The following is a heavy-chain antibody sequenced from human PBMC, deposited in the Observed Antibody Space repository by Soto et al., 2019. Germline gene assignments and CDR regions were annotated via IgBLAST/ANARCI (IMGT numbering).Heavy chain of an antibody. Sequence: PGGSLRLSCAASGFTFSSYWMSWVRQAPGKGLEWMANIKQDGSEKYYVDSVKGRFTISRDNAKNSLYLQMNSLRAEDTAVYYCARDQGTPQRDYYFWSGYYTRAAYYYYYMDVWGKGTTVTVSS. CDR2: IKQDGSEK. D-gene: IGHD3-3*01. V-gene: IGHV3-7*01. CDR3: ARDQGTPQRDYYFWSGYYTRAAYYYYYMDV. J-gene: IGHJ6*03. CDR1: GFTFSSYW.